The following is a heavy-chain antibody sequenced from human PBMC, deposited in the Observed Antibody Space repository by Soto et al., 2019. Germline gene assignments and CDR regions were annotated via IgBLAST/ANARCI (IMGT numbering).Heavy chain of an antibody. CDR2: IRSKAYGGTT. D-gene: IGHD6-13*01. V-gene: IGHV3-49*03. CDR3: TRWTSWFAAAGNYYFDY. Sequence: PGGSLRLSCTASGFTFGDYAMSWFRQAPGKGLEWVGFIRSKAYGGTTEYAASVKGRFTISRDDSKSIAYLQMNSLKTEDTAVYYCTRWTSWFAAAGNYYFDYWGQGTLVTVSS. CDR1: GFTFGDYA. J-gene: IGHJ4*02.